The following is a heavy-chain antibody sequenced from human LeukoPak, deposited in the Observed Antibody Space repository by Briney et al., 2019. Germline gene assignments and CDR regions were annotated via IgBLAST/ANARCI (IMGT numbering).Heavy chain of an antibody. CDR3: ARDRGSSSWDYYYYMDV. CDR2: ISSSSNTI. J-gene: IGHJ6*03. CDR1: GFIFSSYS. Sequence: GGSLRLSCAASGFIFSSYSMNWVRQAPGKGLEWVSYISSSSNTIYYADSVKGRFTISRDNAKNSLSLQMNSLSAGDTAVYYCARDRGSSSWDYYYYMDVWGKGTTVTVSS. V-gene: IGHV3-48*01. D-gene: IGHD6-6*01.